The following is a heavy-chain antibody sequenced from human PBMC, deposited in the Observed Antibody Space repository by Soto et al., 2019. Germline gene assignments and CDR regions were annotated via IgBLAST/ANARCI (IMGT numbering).Heavy chain of an antibody. CDR1: GYTFTSYD. Sequence: ASVKVSCKASGYTFTSYDINWVRQATGQGLEWMGWMNPNSGNTGYAQKFQGRVTMTRNTSISTAYMELSSLRSEDTAVYYCARGELGIGLHDYWGRGTLVTVSS. J-gene: IGHJ4*02. V-gene: IGHV1-8*01. D-gene: IGHD7-27*01. CDR2: MNPNSGNT. CDR3: ARGELGIGLHDY.